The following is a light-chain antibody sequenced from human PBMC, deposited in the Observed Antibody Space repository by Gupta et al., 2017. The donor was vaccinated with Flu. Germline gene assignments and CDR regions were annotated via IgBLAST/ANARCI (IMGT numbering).Light chain of an antibody. Sequence: ALTPPRPVSGYPGPPVTTPCTGTSSDVGGYNYGSWYQQHPGKAPKLMIYDVSKRPSGVPDRFSGSKSGNTTSLTISGLHAEDEADYYCCSYSGSYTFDVFGTGTKVTVL. J-gene: IGLJ1*01. CDR3: CSYSGSYTFDV. V-gene: IGLV2-11*01. CDR2: DVS. CDR1: SSDVGGYNY.